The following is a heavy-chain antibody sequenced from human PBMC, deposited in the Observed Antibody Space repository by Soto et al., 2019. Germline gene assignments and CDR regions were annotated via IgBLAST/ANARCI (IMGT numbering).Heavy chain of an antibody. CDR1: GGSITSYH. Sequence: TLSLTCIVSGGSITSYHWSWLRQPAGKGLEWIGRIHITENTNYNPSLKSRVTMSVDTSNNQFSLRLSSLTAADTAVYYCARALSSAAGLYFDYWGQGTLVTVSS. CDR3: ARALSSAAGLYFDY. V-gene: IGHV4-4*07. D-gene: IGHD6-13*01. CDR2: IHITENT. J-gene: IGHJ4*02.